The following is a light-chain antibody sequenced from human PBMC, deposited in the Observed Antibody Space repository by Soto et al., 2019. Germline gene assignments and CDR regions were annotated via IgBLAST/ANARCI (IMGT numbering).Light chain of an antibody. CDR1: QGISSY. V-gene: IGKV1-8*01. CDR2: DAS. CDR3: QQYYSYPRT. Sequence: AIRMTQSPSSLSASTGDRVTITCRARQGISSYLAWYQQKPGKAPKLLIYDASTLQSGVPSRFSGSGSGTDFTLTISCLQSEDFATYYCQQYYSYPRTFGQGTKVEIK. J-gene: IGKJ1*01.